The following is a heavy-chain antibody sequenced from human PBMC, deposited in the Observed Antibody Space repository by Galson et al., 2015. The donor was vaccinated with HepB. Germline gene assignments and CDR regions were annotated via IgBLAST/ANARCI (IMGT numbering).Heavy chain of an antibody. D-gene: IGHD4-23*01. CDR3: ARPQTYGVNSGSAFDI. V-gene: IGHV5-51*01. CDR1: GYSFTSYW. J-gene: IGHJ3*02. CDR2: IYPGDSDT. Sequence: QSGAEVKKPGESLKISCKGSGYSFTSYWIGWVRQMPGKGLEWMGIIYPGDSDTRYSPSFQGQVTISADKSISTAYLQWSSLKASDTAMYYCARPQTYGVNSGSAFDIWGQGTMVTVSS.